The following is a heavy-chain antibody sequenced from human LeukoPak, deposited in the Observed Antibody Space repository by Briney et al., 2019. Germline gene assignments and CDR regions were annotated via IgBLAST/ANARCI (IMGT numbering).Heavy chain of an antibody. Sequence: SETLSLTCTVSGGSVTSTNYYWSWIRQPPGEGLQWIGYVSYTGIPTYNPSLKSRVTLSIDMSKNQFSLKLRSVTAADTAVYYCARDSLYATNWYDPWGQGILVTVSS. J-gene: IGHJ5*02. D-gene: IGHD2-8*01. CDR1: GGSVTSTNYY. CDR2: VSYTGIP. CDR3: ARDSLYATNWYDP. V-gene: IGHV4-61*01.